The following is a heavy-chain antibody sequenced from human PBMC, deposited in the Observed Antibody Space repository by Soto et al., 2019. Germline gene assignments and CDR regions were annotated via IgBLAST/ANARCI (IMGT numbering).Heavy chain of an antibody. Sequence: SETLALTCDVSSVSITSSNWWTWVRQPPGKGLEWIGNIDYSGTAYFNPSLGTRVTFPVDTSKNQFSLTLYSVTAADTAVYYCARTTGRHLDFWGQGILVTVSS. CDR3: ARTTGRHLDF. V-gene: IGHV4-4*02. J-gene: IGHJ4*02. CDR1: SVSITSSNW. CDR2: IDYSGTA. D-gene: IGHD4-4*01.